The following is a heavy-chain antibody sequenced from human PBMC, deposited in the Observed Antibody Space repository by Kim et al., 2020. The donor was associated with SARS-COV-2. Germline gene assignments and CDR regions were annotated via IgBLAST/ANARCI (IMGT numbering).Heavy chain of an antibody. V-gene: IGHV3-15*01. Sequence: TDYAAPEKGRVTISSDESNNPLYLQMTGLKTEDTAVYCCTTDYLGEAFDIWGQGTMVTVSS. D-gene: IGHD3-16*01. CDR3: TTDYLGEAFDI. J-gene: IGHJ3*02. CDR2: T.